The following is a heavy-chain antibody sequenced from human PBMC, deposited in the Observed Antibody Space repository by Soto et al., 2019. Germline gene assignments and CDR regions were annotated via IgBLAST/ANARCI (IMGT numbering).Heavy chain of an antibody. D-gene: IGHD1-26*01. Sequence: LKISCKASGYDFRTFWIAWVRQMPGRGLEWMGVIYPDDSDVTYSPSFQGQVTISVDKSMTTAYLHWSSLRASDTATYYCARHRNVGWLDPWGQGTPVTVSS. J-gene: IGHJ5*02. CDR3: ARHRNVGWLDP. CDR2: IYPDDSDV. V-gene: IGHV5-51*01. CDR1: GYDFRTFW.